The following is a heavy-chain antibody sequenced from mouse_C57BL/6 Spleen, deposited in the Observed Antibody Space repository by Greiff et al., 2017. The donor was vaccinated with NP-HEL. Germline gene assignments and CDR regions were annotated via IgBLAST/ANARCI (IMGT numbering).Heavy chain of an antibody. CDR2: INPGSGGT. D-gene: IGHD2-3*01. CDR1: GYAFTNYL. CDR3: ATHGYFFAY. V-gene: IGHV1-54*01. Sequence: LVESGAELVRPGTSVKVSCKASGYAFTNYLIEWVKQRPGQGLAWIGVINPGSGGTNSNEKFKGKATLTADKSSSTAYMQLSSLTSEDSAVYFCATHGYFFAYWGQGTLVTVSA. J-gene: IGHJ3*01.